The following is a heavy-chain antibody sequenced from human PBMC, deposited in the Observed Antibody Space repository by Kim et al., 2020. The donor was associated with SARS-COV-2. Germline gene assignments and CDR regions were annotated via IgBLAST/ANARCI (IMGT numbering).Heavy chain of an antibody. D-gene: IGHD3-3*01. CDR1: GYSFTSYA. CDR3: ARVGMSRLVFLKEWYFDY. CDR2: INAGYGDT. V-gene: IGHV1-3*01. J-gene: IGHJ4*02. Sequence: ASVKVSCKASGYSFTSYAIHWVRQAPGQRLEWMGWINAGYGDTKYSQRFQGRVTITRDTSASTAYMELSSLRSEDTAVYYCARVGMSRLVFLKEWYFDYWGQGTLVTVSS.